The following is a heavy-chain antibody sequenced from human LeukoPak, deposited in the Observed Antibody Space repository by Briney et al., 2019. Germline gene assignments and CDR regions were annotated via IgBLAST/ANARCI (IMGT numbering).Heavy chain of an antibody. V-gene: IGHV4-38-2*01. CDR1: GYSISSGYY. CDR3: ARGATFRGTYYMDV. Sequence: SETLSLTCAVSGYSISSGYYWGWIRQPPGKGLEWIGNIHHSGSTYYNPSLKSRVTISVDTSKNQFSLKLSSVTAADTAVYYCARGATFRGTYYMDVWGKGTTVTVSS. D-gene: IGHD3-10*01. J-gene: IGHJ6*03. CDR2: IHHSGST.